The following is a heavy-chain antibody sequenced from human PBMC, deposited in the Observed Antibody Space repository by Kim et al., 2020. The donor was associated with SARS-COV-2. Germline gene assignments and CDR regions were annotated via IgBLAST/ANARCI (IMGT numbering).Heavy chain of an antibody. Sequence: GGSLRLSCAASGFTFSDYTMNWVRQAPGKGLEWVSYVSGDGVAKHYRNSVEGRFTISRDNVKSSVYLQMNRLSVEDTAVYYCARETDSGGYQEWYFDLWGRGTLVTVSS. V-gene: IGHV3-48*01. CDR1: GFTFSDYT. J-gene: IGHJ2*01. D-gene: IGHD3-22*01. CDR2: VSGDGVAK. CDR3: ARETDSGGYQEWYFDL.